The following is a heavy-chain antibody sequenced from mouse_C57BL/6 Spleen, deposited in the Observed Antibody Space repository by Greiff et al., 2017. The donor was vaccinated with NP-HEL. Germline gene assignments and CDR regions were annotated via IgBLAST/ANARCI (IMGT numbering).Heavy chain of an antibody. J-gene: IGHJ2*01. V-gene: IGHV5-9*01. D-gene: IGHD1-3*01. CDR2: ISGGGGNT. CDR1: GFTFSSYT. CDR3: ARQGSDFDY. Sequence: EVMLVESGGGLVKPGGSLKLSCAASGFTFSSYTMSWVRQTPEKRLEWVATISGGGGNTYYPDSVKGRFTISRDNAKNTLYLQMSSLRSEDTALYYCARQGSDFDYWGQGTTLTVSS.